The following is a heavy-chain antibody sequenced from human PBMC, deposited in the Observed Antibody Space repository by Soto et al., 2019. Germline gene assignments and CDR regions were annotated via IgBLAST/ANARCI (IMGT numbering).Heavy chain of an antibody. CDR1: GGSISSGGYY. CDR3: ARATIVLVPAAMVSHWFDP. Sequence: SETLSLTCAVSGGSISSGGYYWSWIRQPPGKGLEWIGYIYYSGSTYYNPSLKSRVTISVDTSKNQFSLKLSSVTAADTAVYYCARATIVLVPAAMVSHWFDPWGQGTLVTVS. CDR2: IYYSGST. J-gene: IGHJ5*02. D-gene: IGHD2-2*01. V-gene: IGHV4-30-4*01.